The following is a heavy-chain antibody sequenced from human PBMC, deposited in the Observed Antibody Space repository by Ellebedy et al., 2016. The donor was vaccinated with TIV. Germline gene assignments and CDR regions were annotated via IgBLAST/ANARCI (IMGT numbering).Heavy chain of an antibody. CDR1: GGSISSSTYS. CDR3: AKHLIRLTGPYYYGMDV. V-gene: IGHV4-39*01. J-gene: IGHJ6*02. Sequence: MPGGSLRLSCTVSGGSISSSTYSCGWIRQPPGKGLEWIGTIYYSGTTYYNPSLKTRVTISVDTSKSQFSLKVTSVTAADTAVYYCAKHLIRLTGPYYYGMDVWGQGTTVTVSS. CDR2: IYYSGTT. D-gene: IGHD3-9*01.